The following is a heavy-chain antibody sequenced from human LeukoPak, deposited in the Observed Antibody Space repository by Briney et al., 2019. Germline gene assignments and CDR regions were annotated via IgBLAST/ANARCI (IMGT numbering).Heavy chain of an antibody. Sequence: SETLSLTCTVSGGSISSYYWSWIRQPPGKGLEWIGYIYYSGSTNYNPSLKSRVTISVDTSKNQFSLKLSSVTAADTAVYYCARDSRYYYGSGSYYSFDPWGQGTLVTVSS. CDR1: GGSISSYY. V-gene: IGHV4-59*12. J-gene: IGHJ5*02. CDR2: IYYSGST. CDR3: ARDSRYYYGSGSYYSFDP. D-gene: IGHD3-10*01.